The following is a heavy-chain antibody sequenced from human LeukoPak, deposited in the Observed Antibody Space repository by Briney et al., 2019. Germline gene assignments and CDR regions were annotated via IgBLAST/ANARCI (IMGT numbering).Heavy chain of an antibody. Sequence: SETLSLTCTVSGGSISSSSYYWGWIRQPPGKGLEWIGSIYYSGSTYYNPSLKSRVTISVDTSKNQFSLKLSSVTAADTAVYYCARVERFYYYYYMDVWGKGTMVTVSS. CDR2: IYYSGST. V-gene: IGHV4-39*07. D-gene: IGHD1-1*01. CDR3: ARVERFYYYYYMDV. CDR1: GGSISSSSYY. J-gene: IGHJ6*03.